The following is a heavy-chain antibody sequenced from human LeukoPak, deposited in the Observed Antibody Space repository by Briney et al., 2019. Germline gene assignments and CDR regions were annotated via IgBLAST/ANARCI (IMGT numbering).Heavy chain of an antibody. Sequence: GGSLRLSCAASGFTFSSYSMNWVRQAPGKGLEWASSISSSSSYIYYADSVKGRFTISRANAKNSLYLQMNSLRAEDTAVYYCARDQSSVAGTTYNWFDPWGQGTLVTVSS. V-gene: IGHV3-21*01. D-gene: IGHD6-19*01. CDR2: ISSSSSYI. CDR3: ARDQSSVAGTTYNWFDP. CDR1: GFTFSSYS. J-gene: IGHJ5*02.